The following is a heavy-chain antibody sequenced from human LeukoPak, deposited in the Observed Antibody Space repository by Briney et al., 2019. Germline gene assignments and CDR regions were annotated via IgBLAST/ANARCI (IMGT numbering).Heavy chain of an antibody. CDR3: ARVEDYYDSSGYYGY. J-gene: IGHJ4*02. D-gene: IGHD3-22*01. CDR2: ISYDGSNK. Sequence: GGSLRLSCAASGFTFSSYAMHWVRQAPGKGLEWVAVISYDGSNKYYADSVKGRFTISRDNSKNTLYLQMNSLRAEDTAVYYCARVEDYYDSSGYYGYWGQGTLVTVSS. V-gene: IGHV3-30-3*01. CDR1: GFTFSSYA.